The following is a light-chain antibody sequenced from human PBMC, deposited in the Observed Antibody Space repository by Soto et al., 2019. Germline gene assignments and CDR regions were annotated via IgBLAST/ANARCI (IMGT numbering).Light chain of an antibody. CDR3: SSYTSTSTLYV. Sequence: QSALTQPASVSGSPGQSITISCTGTSSDIGGYNYVSWYQQHPGKVPQLIIYDVSNRPSGVSNRFSGSKSGNAASLTISGLQAEDEADYYCSSYTSTSTLYVFGTGTKLTVL. CDR2: DVS. V-gene: IGLV2-14*03. CDR1: SSDIGGYNY. J-gene: IGLJ1*01.